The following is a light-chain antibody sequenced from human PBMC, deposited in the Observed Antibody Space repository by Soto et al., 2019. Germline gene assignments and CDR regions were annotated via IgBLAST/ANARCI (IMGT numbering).Light chain of an antibody. V-gene: IGKV1-9*01. CDR3: QQVDSYPRT. Sequence: DIKLNQSPSFLSASVGDRVTITCLASQGLSSYLAWYQQKPGKAPNLLIYASSTLQTGVPSRFSGSGSGTDFSLTISSLHPEDVATYYCQQVDSYPRTFGQGTKVDI. CDR2: ASS. J-gene: IGKJ1*01. CDR1: QGLSSY.